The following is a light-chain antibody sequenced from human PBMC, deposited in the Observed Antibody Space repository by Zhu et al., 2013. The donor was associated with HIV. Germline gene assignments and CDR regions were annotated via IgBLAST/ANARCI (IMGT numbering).Light chain of an antibody. Sequence: IQLTQSPSFLSASVGDRVTITCRASQGISSYLAWYQQKPGKAPKLLIYAASTLQSGVPSRFSGSGSGTEFTLTISSLQPEDFATYYCQQLNSYPPVFGPGTTVDVK. CDR2: AAS. J-gene: IGKJ3*01. V-gene: IGKV1-9*01. CDR1: QGISSY. CDR3: QQLNSYPPV.